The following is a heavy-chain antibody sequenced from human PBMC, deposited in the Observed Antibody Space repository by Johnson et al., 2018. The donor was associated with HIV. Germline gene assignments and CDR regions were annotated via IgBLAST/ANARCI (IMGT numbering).Heavy chain of an antibody. CDR3: VTADRGSA. D-gene: IGHD1-26*01. Sequence: VQLVESGGGLVQPGGSLRLSCAASGFTFSSYDMHWVRQATGKGLEWVSAIGTAGDTYYPGSVKGRFTISRENSKNTLYLQMNSLRDEDTAVYYCVTADRGSAWGQGTTVTVSS. V-gene: IGHV3-13*01. CDR1: GFTFSSYD. J-gene: IGHJ3*01. CDR2: IGTAGDT.